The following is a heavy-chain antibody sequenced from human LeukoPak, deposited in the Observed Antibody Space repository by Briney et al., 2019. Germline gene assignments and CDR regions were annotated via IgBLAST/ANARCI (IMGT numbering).Heavy chain of an antibody. Sequence: GGSLRLSCAASGFTFSSYSMNWVRQAPGKGLEWVSSISSSSSYIYYADSVKGRFTISRDNAKSSLYLQMNSMRAEDTAVYYCARAEGDKYDYWGQGTLVTVSS. J-gene: IGHJ4*02. V-gene: IGHV3-21*01. D-gene: IGHD1-14*01. CDR1: GFTFSSYS. CDR2: ISSSSSYI. CDR3: ARAEGDKYDY.